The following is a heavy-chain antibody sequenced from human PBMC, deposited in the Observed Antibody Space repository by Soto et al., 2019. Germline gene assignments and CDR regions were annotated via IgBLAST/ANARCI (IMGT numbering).Heavy chain of an antibody. D-gene: IGHD3-22*01. CDR2: VANKPEGYTI. Sequence: GGSLRLSCAASGFTFSDSAIHWVRQAPGKGLEWVGRVANKPEGYTITYGVSVKGRFTISRDNAKNSLYLQMNSLRAEDTAVYYCARDQLYYNDISGRPLNAFDVWGQGTMVTVSS. CDR1: GFTFSDSA. CDR3: ARDQLYYNDISGRPLNAFDV. V-gene: IGHV3-73*01. J-gene: IGHJ3*01.